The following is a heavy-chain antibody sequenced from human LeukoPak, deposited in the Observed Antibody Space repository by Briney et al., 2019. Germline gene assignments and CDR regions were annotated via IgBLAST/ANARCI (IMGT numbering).Heavy chain of an antibody. D-gene: IGHD6-19*01. Sequence: GASVKVSCKASGRTFSSYAISWVRQAPGQGLEWMGGIIPIFGTANYAQKFQGRVTITADESTSTAYMELNSLRSEDTAVYYCASGAVAGTAAFDIWGQGTMVTVSS. CDR2: IIPIFGTA. CDR3: ASGAVAGTAAFDI. CDR1: GRTFSSYA. J-gene: IGHJ3*02. V-gene: IGHV1-69*13.